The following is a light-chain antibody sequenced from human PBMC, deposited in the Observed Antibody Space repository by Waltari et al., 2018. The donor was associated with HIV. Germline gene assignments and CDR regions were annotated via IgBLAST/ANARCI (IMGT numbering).Light chain of an antibody. V-gene: IGLV2-14*03. CDR2: DVS. CDR3: SSYTSSRTVV. CDR1: SSDVGRYNY. Sequence: QSALTQPASVSGSPGQSITLSCTGASSDVGRYNYVSWYQHHPGKAPKLIIYDVSNRPSGVSNRFSGSKSGTTASLTISGLQAEDEADYYCSSYTSSRTVVFGGETKLTVL. J-gene: IGLJ2*01.